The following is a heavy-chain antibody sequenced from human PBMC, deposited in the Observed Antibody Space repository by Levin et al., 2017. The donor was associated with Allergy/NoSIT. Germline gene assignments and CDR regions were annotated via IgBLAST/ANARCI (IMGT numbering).Heavy chain of an antibody. D-gene: IGHD6-13*01. CDR1: GYTFNNYG. CDR3: ARDHPVAAAGPFDY. CDR2: ISTYNENT. Sequence: PGESLKISCKASGYTFNNYGISWVRQAPGQGLEWMGWISTYNENTNTKYAQKAQGRVAMTTDTSTSTAYLEVWSLRSDDTAVYDCARDHPVAAAGPFDYWGQGTLVTVSS. J-gene: IGHJ4*02. V-gene: IGHV1-18*01.